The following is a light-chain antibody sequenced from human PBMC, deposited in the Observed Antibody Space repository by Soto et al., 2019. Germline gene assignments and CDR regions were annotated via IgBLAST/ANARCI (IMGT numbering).Light chain of an antibody. J-gene: IGLJ2*01. V-gene: IGLV2-23*02. CDR1: SSDVGSYNV. Sequence: QSALTQPASVSGSPGQSITISCTGTSSDVGSYNVVSWYQQHPGKAPKLMIYEVTERPSGVSNRFSGSKSGNTASLTISGVQAEDEADYYCSSYAGSGIVIFGGGTKLTVL. CDR2: EVT. CDR3: SSYAGSGIVI.